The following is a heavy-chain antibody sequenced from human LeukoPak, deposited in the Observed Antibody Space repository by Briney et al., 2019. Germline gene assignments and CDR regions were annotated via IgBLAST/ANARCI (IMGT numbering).Heavy chain of an antibody. CDR1: GGSISSGDYY. Sequence: SETLSLTCTVSGGSISSGDYYWSWIRQPPGKGLEWIGYIYYSGSTYYNPSPKSRVTISVDTSKNQFSLSLSSVTAADTAVYYCARWEVRLNAFEMWGQGTMVTVSS. CDR2: IYYSGST. V-gene: IGHV4-30-4*08. D-gene: IGHD3-10*01. J-gene: IGHJ3*02. CDR3: ARWEVRLNAFEM.